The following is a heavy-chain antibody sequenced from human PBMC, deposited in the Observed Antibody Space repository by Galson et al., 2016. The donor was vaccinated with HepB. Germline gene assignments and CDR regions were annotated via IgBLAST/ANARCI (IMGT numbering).Heavy chain of an antibody. CDR1: GYTFTNYA. J-gene: IGHJ5*02. CDR3: ARIVNISGERSRGPYWFDP. CDR2: INTNTGNP. D-gene: IGHD1-26*01. Sequence: SVKVSCKASGYTFTNYAMNWIRQAPGQGLEWMGWINTNTGNPTYAQGFTGRFVFSLDTSVSTAYLQISSLKAEDTAIYYCARIVNISGERSRGPYWFDPWGHGSLVTVSS. V-gene: IGHV7-4-1*02.